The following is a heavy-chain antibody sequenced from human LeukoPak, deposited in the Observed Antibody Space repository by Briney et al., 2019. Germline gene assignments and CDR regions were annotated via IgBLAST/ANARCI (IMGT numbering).Heavy chain of an antibody. CDR2: INHSGST. CDR3: AGLLLWFGELLVDY. J-gene: IGHJ4*02. CDR1: GGSFSGYY. Sequence: PSETLSLTCAVYGGSFSGYYWSWIRQPPGKGLEWIGEINHSGSTNYNPSLKSRVTISVDTSKNQFSLKLSSVTAADTAVYYCAGLLLWFGELLVDYWGQGTLVTVSS. D-gene: IGHD3-10*01. V-gene: IGHV4-34*01.